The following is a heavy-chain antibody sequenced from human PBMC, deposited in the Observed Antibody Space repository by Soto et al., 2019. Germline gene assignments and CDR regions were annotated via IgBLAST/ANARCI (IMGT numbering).Heavy chain of an antibody. Sequence: ASVKVSCKASGYIFTGYYMHGVRQAPGQGLEWMGWINPNSGDTNYTQKFQGWVTMTRDTSISTAYMELSRLRSDDTAVYYCATSRISIAVAGETEYYFDYWGQGTPVTVLL. J-gene: IGHJ4*02. CDR3: ATSRISIAVAGETEYYFDY. CDR2: INPNSGDT. D-gene: IGHD6-19*01. CDR1: GYIFTGYY. V-gene: IGHV1-2*04.